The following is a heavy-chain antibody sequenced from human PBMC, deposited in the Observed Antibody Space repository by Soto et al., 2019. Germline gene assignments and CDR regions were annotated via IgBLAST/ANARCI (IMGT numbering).Heavy chain of an antibody. CDR2: IYYSVST. Sequence: PSETLSLTCTVSGDSIFGSSHYWAWIRQPPGKGLEWIGYIYYSVSTTYSPSLKSRVTISVDTSKNQFSLKLSSVTAADTAVYYCARERLDSSGYYQYYYGMDVWGQGTTLTVSS. CDR3: ARERLDSSGYYQYYYGMDV. CDR1: GDSIFGSSHY. J-gene: IGHJ6*02. D-gene: IGHD3-22*01. V-gene: IGHV4-61*01.